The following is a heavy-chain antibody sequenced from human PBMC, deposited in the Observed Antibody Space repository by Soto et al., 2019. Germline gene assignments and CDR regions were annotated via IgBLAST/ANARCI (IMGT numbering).Heavy chain of an antibody. Sequence: VQLVESGGGLVQPGGSLRLSCAASGFTFSNYDMHWARQVTGKGLEWVSTIGTAGDTYYPGSVKGRFTISRENAKNSLYLQMNSLRAEDTAVYYCARGRLISLYYFDYWGQGTLVTVSS. CDR3: ARGRLISLYYFDY. J-gene: IGHJ4*02. D-gene: IGHD2-15*01. CDR2: IGTAGDT. CDR1: GFTFSNYD. V-gene: IGHV3-13*01.